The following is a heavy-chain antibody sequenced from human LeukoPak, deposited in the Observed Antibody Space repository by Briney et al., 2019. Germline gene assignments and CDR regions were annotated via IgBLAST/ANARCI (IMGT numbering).Heavy chain of an antibody. V-gene: IGHV3-48*02. Sequence: GGSLRLSCAASGFTFSSYSMNWVRQAPGKGLEWVSYISSSSSTIYYADSVKGRFTISRDNAKNSLYLQMNSLRDEDTAVYYCARHAYGGLNYYGLDVWGQGTTVTVSS. J-gene: IGHJ6*02. CDR2: ISSSSSTI. D-gene: IGHD2-21*01. CDR3: ARHAYGGLNYYGLDV. CDR1: GFTFSSYS.